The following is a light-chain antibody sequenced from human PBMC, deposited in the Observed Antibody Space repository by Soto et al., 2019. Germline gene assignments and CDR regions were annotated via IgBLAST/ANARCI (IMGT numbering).Light chain of an antibody. CDR2: AAS. V-gene: IGKV1-16*01. Sequence: DIQMTQAPSTLSASVGDRVTITCRASQDIAIYLAWYQQKPGEAPKLLIYAASTLYGGVPSRFSGSGSGTDFALTISSLQPDDFATYYCQQYDGYSRTFGQGTKVDIK. CDR1: QDIAIY. CDR3: QQYDGYSRT. J-gene: IGKJ1*01.